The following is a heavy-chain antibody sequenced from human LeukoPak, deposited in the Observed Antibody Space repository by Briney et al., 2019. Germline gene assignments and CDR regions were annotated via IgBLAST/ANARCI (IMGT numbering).Heavy chain of an antibody. CDR2: ISGSGGST. V-gene: IGHV3-23*01. D-gene: IGHD6-6*01. CDR1: GFTFSSYA. J-gene: IGHJ4*02. Sequence: GGSLRLSCAASGFTFSSYAMSWDRQAPGKGLEWVSAISGSGGSTYYADSVKGRFTISRDNSKNTLYLQMNSLRAEDTAVYYCAKAGKLIAARPPFDYWGQGTLVTVSS. CDR3: AKAGKLIAARPPFDY.